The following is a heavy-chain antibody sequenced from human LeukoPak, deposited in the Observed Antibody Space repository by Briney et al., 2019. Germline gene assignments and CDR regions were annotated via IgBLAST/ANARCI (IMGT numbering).Heavy chain of an antibody. CDR1: GGSFSGYY. D-gene: IGHD6-19*01. Sequence: SETLSLTCAVYGGSFSGYYWSWIRQPPGKGLEWIGEINHSGSTNYNPSLKSRVTISVDTSKNQFSLKLSSVTAADTAVYYCARAVAVAGRGDNFDYWGQRTLVTVSS. CDR2: INHSGST. CDR3: ARAVAVAGRGDNFDY. V-gene: IGHV4-34*01. J-gene: IGHJ4*02.